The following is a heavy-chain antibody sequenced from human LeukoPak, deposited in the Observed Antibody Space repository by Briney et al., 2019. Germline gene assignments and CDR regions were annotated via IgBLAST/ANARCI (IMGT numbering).Heavy chain of an antibody. D-gene: IGHD3-22*01. J-gene: IGHJ4*02. V-gene: IGHV3-30*03. Sequence: GRSLRLSCAAFGFTFGTFGMHWVRQAPGKGLEWVAVVSNDGNDEYDADSVKGRFTISRDNSKNTLYLQMNSLRAEDTAVYYCARDTYYYDSSGYYRFDYWGQGTLVTVSS. CDR1: GFTFGTFG. CDR3: ARDTYYYDSSGYYRFDY. CDR2: VSNDGNDE.